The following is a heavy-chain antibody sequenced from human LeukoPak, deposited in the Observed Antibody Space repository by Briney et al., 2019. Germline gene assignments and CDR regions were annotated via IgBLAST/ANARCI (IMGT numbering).Heavy chain of an antibody. CDR1: GGPISSSSYY. CDR2: IYYSGST. Sequence: PSETLSLTCTVSGGPISSSSYYWGWIRQPPGKGLEWIGSIYYSGSTYYNPSLKSRVTISVDTSKNQFSLKLSSVTAADTAVYYCARDQVKDSSGWSVDYWGQGTLVTVSS. CDR3: ARDQVKDSSGWSVDY. D-gene: IGHD6-19*01. V-gene: IGHV4-39*07. J-gene: IGHJ4*02.